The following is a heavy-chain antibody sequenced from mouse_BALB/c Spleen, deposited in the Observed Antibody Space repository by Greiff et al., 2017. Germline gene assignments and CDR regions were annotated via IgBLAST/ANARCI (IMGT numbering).Heavy chain of an antibody. D-gene: IGHD2-2*01. CDR3: ARHGYYGYSYYYAMDY. CDR2: FYPGSGSI. V-gene: IGHV1-62-2*01. Sequence: VQLQQSGAELVKPGASVKLSCTASGYTFTEYIIHWVKQRSGQGLEWIGWFYPGSGSIKYNEKFKDKATLTADKSSSTVYMELSRLTSEDSTVYFCARHGYYGYSYYYAMDYWGQGTSVTVSS. CDR1: GYTFTEYI. J-gene: IGHJ4*01.